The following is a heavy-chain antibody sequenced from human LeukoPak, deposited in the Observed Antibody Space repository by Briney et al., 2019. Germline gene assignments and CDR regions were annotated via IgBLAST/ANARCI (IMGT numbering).Heavy chain of an antibody. V-gene: IGHV3-21*01. CDR2: ISSSSSYI. CDR1: GFTFSSYS. CDR3: AKELYSSSWPRD. D-gene: IGHD6-13*01. Sequence: PGGSLRLSCAASGFTFSSYSMNWVRQAPGKGLEWVSSISSSSSYIYYADSVKGRFTISRDNSKNTLYLQMNSLRAEDTAVYYCAKELYSSSWPRDWGQGTLVTVSS. J-gene: IGHJ4*02.